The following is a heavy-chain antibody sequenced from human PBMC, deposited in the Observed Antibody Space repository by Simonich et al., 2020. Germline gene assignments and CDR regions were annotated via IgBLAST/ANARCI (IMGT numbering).Heavy chain of an antibody. J-gene: IGHJ3*02. D-gene: IGHD5-12*01. CDR3: ARDSSYYAFDI. CDR2: ISSSSSTI. Sequence: EVQLVESGGGLVQPGGSLRLSCAASEFTFCSYSINWVRQAPGKMREWVSYISSSSSTIYVADSVQGRFTISRDNAKNSLYLQMNSLRAEDTAVYYCARDSSYYAFDIWGQGTMVTVSS. V-gene: IGHV3-48*01. CDR1: EFTFCSYS.